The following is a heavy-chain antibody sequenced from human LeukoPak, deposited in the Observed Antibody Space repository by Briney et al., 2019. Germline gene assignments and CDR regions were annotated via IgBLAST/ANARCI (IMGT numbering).Heavy chain of an antibody. D-gene: IGHD2-2*01. CDR1: GFTFSNYW. Sequence: PGGSLRLSCAASGFTFSNYWMSWVRQAPGKGLEWVATIKQDGSEKYSVDSVKGRFTISRDSARNSLYLQMNSLRAEDTAVYFCARLHPAAIGSVDHWGQGTLVTVSS. CDR3: ARLHPAAIGSVDH. CDR2: IKQDGSEK. V-gene: IGHV3-7*01. J-gene: IGHJ4*02.